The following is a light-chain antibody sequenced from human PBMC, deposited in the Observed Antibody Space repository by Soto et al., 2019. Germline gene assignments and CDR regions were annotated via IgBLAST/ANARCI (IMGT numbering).Light chain of an antibody. CDR3: QQYGSSGT. CDR1: QSVTNSF. V-gene: IGKV3-20*01. J-gene: IGKJ1*01. CDR2: DAS. Sequence: EIVLAQSPGTLSLSPGERATLSCRASQSVTNSFLAWYQQKPGQAPRLLIYDASRRATGIPARFTGSGSGTDFTLTISRLEPEDFAVYYCQQYGSSGTFGQGTRWIS.